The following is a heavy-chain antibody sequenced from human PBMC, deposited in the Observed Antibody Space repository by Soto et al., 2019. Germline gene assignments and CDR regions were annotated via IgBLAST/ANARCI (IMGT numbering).Heavy chain of an antibody. CDR2: IRGGGSRE. Sequence: PGGSLRLSCAASGFTFSSYAMSWVRQAPGKGQEWVADIRGGGSREHYVDSVKGRLTISRDNSKNSLYLQVNSLRAEDMTVYNCVITTVTIRDGFDYWGQGTLVTVSS. CDR3: VITTVTIRDGFDY. J-gene: IGHJ4*02. V-gene: IGHV3-7*03. CDR1: GFTFSSYA. D-gene: IGHD4-17*01.